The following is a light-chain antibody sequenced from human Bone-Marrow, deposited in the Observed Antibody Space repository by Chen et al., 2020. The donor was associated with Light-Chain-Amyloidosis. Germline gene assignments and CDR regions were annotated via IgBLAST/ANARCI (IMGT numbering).Light chain of an antibody. CDR2: DAS. Sequence: EVVLTQSPATLFLSPGERATLPCRASQSVDRNLAWYQQKVGQAPRLLIYDASNRATGIPARFGGSGSGTDFTLTISNLEPEDFAVYYCQQRMIWPPITFGQGTRLEIK. V-gene: IGKV3-11*01. CDR1: QSVDRN. CDR3: QQRMIWPPIT. J-gene: IGKJ5*01.